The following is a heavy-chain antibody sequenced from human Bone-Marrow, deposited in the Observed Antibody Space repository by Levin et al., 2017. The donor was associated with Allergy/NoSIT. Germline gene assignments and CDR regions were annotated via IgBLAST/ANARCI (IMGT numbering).Heavy chain of an antibody. CDR3: AGGSTISFDY. CDR1: GGSISSFY. Sequence: PSETLSLTCTVSGGSISSFYWSWIRQSPGKGLEWIGNIHDSGSTNNNPSLKSRVSISLDASNNQFSLTLTSVTTADTAVYYCAGGSTISFDYWGQGMLVTVSS. D-gene: IGHD5/OR15-5a*01. J-gene: IGHJ4*02. CDR2: IHDSGST. V-gene: IGHV4-59*01.